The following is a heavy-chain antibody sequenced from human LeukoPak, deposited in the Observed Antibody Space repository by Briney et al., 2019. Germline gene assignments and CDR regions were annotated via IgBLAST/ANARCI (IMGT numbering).Heavy chain of an antibody. D-gene: IGHD5-24*01. CDR1: GYTFTSYD. CDR2: MNPNSGNT. J-gene: IGHJ4*02. CDR3: ARGLRGRRDGYNSYYFDY. Sequence: ASVKVSCKASGYTFTSYDINWVRQATGQGLEWMGWMNPNSGNTGYAQKFQGRVTMTRNTSISTAYMELSSLRSEDTAVYYCARGLRGRRDGYNSYYFDYWGQGTLAAVSS. V-gene: IGHV1-8*01.